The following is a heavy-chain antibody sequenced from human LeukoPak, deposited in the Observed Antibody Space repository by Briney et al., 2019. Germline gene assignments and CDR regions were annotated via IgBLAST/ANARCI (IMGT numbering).Heavy chain of an antibody. CDR1: GFTFSSYA. V-gene: IGHV3-30-3*01. D-gene: IGHD3-10*01. CDR2: ISYDGSNK. J-gene: IGHJ4*02. CDR3: ARGGTMVRGLDY. Sequence: QSGRSLRLSCAASGFTFSSYAMHWVRQAPGKGLGWVAVISYDGSNKYYADSVKGRFTISRDNSKNTLYLQMNSLRAEDTAVYYCARGGTMVRGLDYWGQGTLVTVSS.